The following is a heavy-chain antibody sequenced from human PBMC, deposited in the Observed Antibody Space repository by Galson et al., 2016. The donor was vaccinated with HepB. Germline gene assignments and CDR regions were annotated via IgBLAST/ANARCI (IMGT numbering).Heavy chain of an antibody. Sequence: QSGAEVTKPGESLRISCKGSGYSFTAYWISWVRQMPGKGLEWMGRVDPLDSNAKYSPSFQGHVTISSDKSISTAYLQWSSLKASDTAMYYCARQEWFGELGVAIDHWCQGSLVTVSS. V-gene: IGHV5-10-1*01. D-gene: IGHD3-10*01. J-gene: IGHJ4*02. CDR1: GYSFTAYW. CDR2: VDPLDSNA. CDR3: ARQEWFGELGVAIDH.